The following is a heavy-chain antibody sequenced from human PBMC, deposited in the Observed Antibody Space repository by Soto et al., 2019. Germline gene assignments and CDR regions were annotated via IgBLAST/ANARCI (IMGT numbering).Heavy chain of an antibody. CDR2: NNSGWSNI. CDR1: GFTFTYHY. V-gene: IGHV3-11*01. J-gene: IGHJ4*02. CDR3: ARAIRGAN. Sequence: QVQLVESGGGLVKPGGSLRLSCTASGFTFTYHYMTWIRQAPGKGLEWVSYNNSGWSNIYYADSVRGRFTISRDNAKNSVYLQMISLIAEDTAIYYCARAIRGANWGQGTLVIVSS. D-gene: IGHD3-10*01.